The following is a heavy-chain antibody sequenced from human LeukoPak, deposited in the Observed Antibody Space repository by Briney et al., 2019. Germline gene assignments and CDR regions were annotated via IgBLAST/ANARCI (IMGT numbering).Heavy chain of an antibody. CDR2: ISGSGGST. CDR3: AKKRSGQYSGYDMWYYYGMDV. J-gene: IGHJ6*02. D-gene: IGHD5-12*01. CDR1: GFTFSSYA. Sequence: GGSLSLSCAASGFTFSSYAMSWVRQAPGKGLEWVSAISGSGGSTYYADSVKGRFTIPRDNSKNTLYLQMNSLRAEDTAVYYCAKKRSGQYSGYDMWYYYGMDVWGQGTTVTVSS. V-gene: IGHV3-23*01.